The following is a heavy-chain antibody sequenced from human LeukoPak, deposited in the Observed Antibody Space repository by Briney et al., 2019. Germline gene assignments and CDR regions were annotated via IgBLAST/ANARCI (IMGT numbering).Heavy chain of an antibody. CDR2: INHSGST. CDR3: AKTPTALVRGGYYFDT. V-gene: IGHV4-34*01. Sequence: SETLSLTCAVYGGSFSGYYWSWIRQPPGKGLEWIGEINHSGSTDYNPSLKSRVTISVDTSKNQFSLKLSSVTAADMAVYYCAKTPTALVRGGYYFDTWGPGTPVTVSS. D-gene: IGHD6-6*01. J-gene: IGHJ4*02. CDR1: GGSFSGYY.